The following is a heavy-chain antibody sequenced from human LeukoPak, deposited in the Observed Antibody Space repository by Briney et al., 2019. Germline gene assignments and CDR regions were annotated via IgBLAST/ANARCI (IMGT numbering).Heavy chain of an antibody. J-gene: IGHJ4*02. CDR3: ARDDLAAMDSGDY. V-gene: IGHV4-38-2*02. CDR1: GYSISSGYY. CDR2: IYHSGST. D-gene: IGHD5-18*01. Sequence: SETLSLTCTASGYSISSGYYWGWIRQPPGKGLEWIGSIYHSGSTYYNPSLKSRVTISVDTSKNQFSLKLSSVTAADTAVYYCARDDLAAMDSGDYWGQGTLVTVSS.